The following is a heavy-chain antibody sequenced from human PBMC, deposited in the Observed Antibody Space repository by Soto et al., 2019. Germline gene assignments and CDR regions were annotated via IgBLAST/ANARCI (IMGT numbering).Heavy chain of an antibody. CDR3: TCHPTRGDYNKYARNY. CDR1: GFTFSRFW. J-gene: IGHJ4*02. V-gene: IGHV3-7*03. CDR2: IKEDGSEK. D-gene: IGHD4-17*01. Sequence: GSLLLSCSASGFTFSRFWMSGVRQAPGKGLEWVANIKEDGSEKYYVDSVKGRFTISRDNAKNSLFLQMNSLRAEDTAVYFCTCHPTRGDYNKYARNYWGQGTQVTVYS.